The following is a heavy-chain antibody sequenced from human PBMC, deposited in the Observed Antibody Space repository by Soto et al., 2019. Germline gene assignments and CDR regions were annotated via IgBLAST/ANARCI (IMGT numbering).Heavy chain of an antibody. CDR3: AKGDCSGGSCYSDY. J-gene: IGHJ4*02. V-gene: IGHV3-23*01. CDR1: GFTLSSYA. Sequence: GGSLRLSCAASGFTLSSYAMSWVRQAPGKGLEWVSAISGSGGSTYYADSVKGRFTISRDNSKNTLYLQMNSLRAEDTAVYYCAKGDCSGGSCYSDYWGQGTLVTVSS. CDR2: ISGSGGST. D-gene: IGHD2-15*01.